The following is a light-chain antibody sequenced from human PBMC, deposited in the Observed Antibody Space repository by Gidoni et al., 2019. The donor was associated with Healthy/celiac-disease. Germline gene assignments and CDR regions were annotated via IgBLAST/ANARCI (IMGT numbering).Light chain of an antibody. J-gene: IGKJ1*01. CDR3: QQYNNWPRGT. Sequence: ELVMTQSPATLSVSPGERATLSCRASQSVSSNLAWYQQKPGQAPRLLISGASTRATGIPARFSGSGSGTEFTLTISSLQSEDVAVYYCQQYNNWPRGTFXQXTKVEIK. CDR1: QSVSSN. CDR2: GAS. V-gene: IGKV3-15*01.